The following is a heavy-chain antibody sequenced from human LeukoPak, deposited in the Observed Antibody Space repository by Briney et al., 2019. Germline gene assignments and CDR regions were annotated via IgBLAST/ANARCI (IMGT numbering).Heavy chain of an antibody. CDR2: INSRGTTI. CDR1: GFSFSDYY. D-gene: IGHD6-6*01. J-gene: IGHJ4*02. V-gene: IGHV3-11*04. CDR3: ARRAYTISSCFDY. Sequence: GGSLRLSCAVSGFSFSDYYMSWIRQAPGKGLEWISNINSRGTTIYYADSVKGRFTISRDNTKNSLYLQMNSLRAEDTAVYYCARRAYTISSCFDYWGQGALVTVSS.